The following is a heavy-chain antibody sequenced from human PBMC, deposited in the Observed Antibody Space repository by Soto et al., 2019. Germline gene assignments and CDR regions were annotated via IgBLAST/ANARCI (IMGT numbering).Heavy chain of an antibody. Sequence: QVQLQESGPGLVKPSQTLSLTCTVSGGSISSGGYYWSWIRQHPGKGLEWIGYIYYSGSTYYNPSLKSRVTISVDTSKNQFSLKLSSVTAADTAVYYCAIGKVIAALVGFDPWGQGTLDTVSS. CDR3: AIGKVIAALVGFDP. J-gene: IGHJ5*02. CDR1: GGSISSGGYY. CDR2: IYYSGST. V-gene: IGHV4-31*03. D-gene: IGHD6-6*01.